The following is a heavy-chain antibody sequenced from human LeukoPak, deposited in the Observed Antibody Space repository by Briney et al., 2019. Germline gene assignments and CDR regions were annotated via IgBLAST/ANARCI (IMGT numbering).Heavy chain of an antibody. V-gene: IGHV3-48*04. CDR1: GFPFSSYS. J-gene: IGHJ6*02. Sequence: GGSLRLSCAASGFPFSSYSINWVRQAPGKGLEWVSYISSSSSTIYYADSVKGRFTISRDNAKNSLYLQMNSLRAEDTAVYYCARDKGRPKYYYGMDVWGQGTTVTVSS. CDR2: ISSSSSTI. CDR3: ARDKGRPKYYYGMDV.